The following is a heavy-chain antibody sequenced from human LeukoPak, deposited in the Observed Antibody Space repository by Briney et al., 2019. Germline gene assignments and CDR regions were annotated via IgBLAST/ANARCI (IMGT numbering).Heavy chain of an antibody. Sequence: SETLSLTCTVSGGSISSYYWSWIRQPPGKGLEWIGYIYYSGTTNYNPSLKSRVTISVDTSKNQFSLKLSSVTAADTAVYYCARVVSGGALDTYYYYYYMDVWGKGTTVTISS. CDR1: GGSISSYY. J-gene: IGHJ6*03. CDR2: IYYSGTT. D-gene: IGHD2-15*01. V-gene: IGHV4-59*01. CDR3: ARVVSGGALDTYYYYYYMDV.